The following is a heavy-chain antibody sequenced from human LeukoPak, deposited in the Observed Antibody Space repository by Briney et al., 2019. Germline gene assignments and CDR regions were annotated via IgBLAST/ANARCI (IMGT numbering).Heavy chain of an antibody. J-gene: IGHJ1*01. D-gene: IGHD2-2*01. CDR2: ISGSGGST. Sequence: PGGSLRLSCAASGFTYSSYAMSWLRQAPGKGLEWVSAISGSGGSTYYADSVKGRFTISRDNSKNTLYLQMNSLRAADTAVYYCAKITYQLLSQFQHWGQGTLVTVSS. V-gene: IGHV3-23*01. CDR3: AKITYQLLSQFQH. CDR1: GFTYSSYA.